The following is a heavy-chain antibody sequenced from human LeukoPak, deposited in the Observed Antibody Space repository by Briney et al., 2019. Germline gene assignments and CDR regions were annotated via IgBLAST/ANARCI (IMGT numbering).Heavy chain of an antibody. CDR2: ISSSSSYI. CDR3: ARDLEPWFGETLMFGFDP. Sequence: GGSLRLSCAASGFTFSSYSMNWVRQAPGKGLEWVSSISSSSSYIYYADSVKGRFTISRDNAKNSLYLQMNSLRAEDTAVYYCARDLEPWFGETLMFGFDPWGQGTLVTVSS. CDR1: GFTFSSYS. J-gene: IGHJ5*02. V-gene: IGHV3-21*01. D-gene: IGHD3-10*01.